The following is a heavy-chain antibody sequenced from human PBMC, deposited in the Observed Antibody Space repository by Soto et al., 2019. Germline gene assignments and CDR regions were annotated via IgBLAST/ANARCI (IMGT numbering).Heavy chain of an antibody. CDR1: GYTFTGYY. V-gene: IGHV1-2*04. J-gene: IGHJ2*01. D-gene: IGHD1-7*01. Sequence: ASVKVSCKASGYTFTGYYMHWVRQAPGQGLEWMGWINPNSGGTNYAQKFQGWVTMTRDTSISTAYMELSRLRSDDTAVYYCARDSVCGTGTNWYFDFWGRGTLVTVSS. CDR3: ARDSVCGTGTNWYFDF. CDR2: INPNSGGT.